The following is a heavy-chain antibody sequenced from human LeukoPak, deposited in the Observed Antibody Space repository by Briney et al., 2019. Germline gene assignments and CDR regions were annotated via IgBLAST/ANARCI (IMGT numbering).Heavy chain of an antibody. CDR1: GGSFSSYA. V-gene: IGHV1-69*06. J-gene: IGHJ6*04. CDR2: IIPIFGTA. Sequence: SVNVSCKASGGSFSSYAISGLRQAPAKGRAWVGGIIPIFGTANYEQKFQGRVTITADTSTNQAYLELSSLSAADTAVYYCASDEILSGYYNNLQYYYGMDVWGKGTTVTVSS. D-gene: IGHD3-9*01. CDR3: ASDEILSGYYNNLQYYYGMDV.